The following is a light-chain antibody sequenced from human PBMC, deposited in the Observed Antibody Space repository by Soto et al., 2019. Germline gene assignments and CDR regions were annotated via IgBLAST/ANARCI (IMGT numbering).Light chain of an antibody. J-gene: IGKJ1*01. Sequence: DVVMTQTTLSSPVTLGQPASISCRSSQSLVHSDGNTYLTWLQQRPGQPPRLLIYKSSNRFPGVPYRFSGRGAGTEFRLKISRVETEDVGVYYCTQLTQCPWTFGHGNKG. V-gene: IGKV2-24*01. CDR1: QSLVHSDGNTY. CDR2: KSS. CDR3: TQLTQCPWT.